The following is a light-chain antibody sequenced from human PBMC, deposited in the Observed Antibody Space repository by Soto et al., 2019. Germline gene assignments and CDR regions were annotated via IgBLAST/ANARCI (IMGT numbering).Light chain of an antibody. CDR3: SSYTRSSTLYVV. J-gene: IGLJ2*01. V-gene: IGLV2-14*01. Sequence: QSVLTQPASVSGSPGQSITISCTGTNSDVGGYNYVSWYQQHPGKAPKLMIYDVSNRPSGVSNRFSGSKSGNTASLTISGLQAEDEADYYCSSYTRSSTLYVVFGGGTQLTVL. CDR2: DVS. CDR1: NSDVGGYNY.